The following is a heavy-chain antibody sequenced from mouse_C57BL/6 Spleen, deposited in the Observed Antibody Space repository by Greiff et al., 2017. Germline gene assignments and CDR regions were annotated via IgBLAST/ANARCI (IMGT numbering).Heavy chain of an antibody. Sequence: VQLQQPGAELVKPGASVKLSCKASGYTFTSYWMQWVKQRPGQGLEWIGEIDPSDSYTNYNQKFKGKATLTVDTSSSTAYMQLSSLTSEDSAVYYCARKNSGTGGGYWGQGTTLTVSS. CDR3: ARKNSGTGGGY. CDR2: IDPSDSYT. J-gene: IGHJ2*01. V-gene: IGHV1-50*01. CDR1: GYTFTSYW. D-gene: IGHD3-3*01.